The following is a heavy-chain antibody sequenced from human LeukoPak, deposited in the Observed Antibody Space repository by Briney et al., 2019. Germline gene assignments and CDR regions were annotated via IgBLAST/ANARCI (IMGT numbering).Heavy chain of an antibody. V-gene: IGHV3-21*06. D-gene: IGHD3-16*01. J-gene: IGHJ3*02. CDR2: IASGGGHP. Sequence: GGSLRLSCAASGFTFSSYSMNWVRQAPGKGLEWVSIIASGGGHPYYGDSVKGRFTISRDNAKNLLYLQMNSLRVEDTAVYYCARVGWVLRYAFDIWGQGTMVTVSS. CDR1: GFTFSSYS. CDR3: ARVGWVLRYAFDI.